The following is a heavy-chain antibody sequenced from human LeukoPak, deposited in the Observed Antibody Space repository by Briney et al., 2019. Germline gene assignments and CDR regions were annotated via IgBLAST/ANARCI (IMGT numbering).Heavy chain of an antibody. CDR3: ARSTYYYDSSGYPDYYYYYMDV. D-gene: IGHD3-22*01. CDR2: IYYSGST. V-gene: IGHV4-59*01. J-gene: IGHJ6*03. CDR1: GGSISSYY. Sequence: SETLSLTCTVSGGSISSYYWSWIRQPPGKGLEWIGYIYYSGSTNYNPSLKSRVTISVGTSKNQFSLKLSSVTAADTAVYYCARSTYYYDSSGYPDYYYYYMDVWGKGTTVTISS.